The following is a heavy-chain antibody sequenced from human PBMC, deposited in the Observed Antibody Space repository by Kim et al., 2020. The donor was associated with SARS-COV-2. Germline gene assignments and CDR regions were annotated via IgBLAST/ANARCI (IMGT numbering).Heavy chain of an antibody. D-gene: IGHD3-16*01. Sequence: VYADSGRGRYTISSDNPRNSLYLQMNSLTTEDTAFYYCAKDDGWGSLDCWGQGILVTVS. J-gene: IGHJ4*02. CDR3: AKDDGWGSLDC. V-gene: IGHV3-9*01.